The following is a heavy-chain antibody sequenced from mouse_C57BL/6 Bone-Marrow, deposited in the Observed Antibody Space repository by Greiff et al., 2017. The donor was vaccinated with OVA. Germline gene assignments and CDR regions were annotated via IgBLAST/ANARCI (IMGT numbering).Heavy chain of an antibody. J-gene: IGHJ3*01. CDR3: ARENYYN. Sequence: EVKLMESGGGLVQPGGSLKLSCAASGFTFSDYGMAWVRQAPRKGPEWVAFISNLAYSIYYADTVTGRFTISRENAKNTLYLEMSSLRSEDTAMYYCARENYYNWGQGTLVTVSA. D-gene: IGHD1-1*01. V-gene: IGHV5-15*01. CDR2: ISNLAYSI. CDR1: GFTFSDYG.